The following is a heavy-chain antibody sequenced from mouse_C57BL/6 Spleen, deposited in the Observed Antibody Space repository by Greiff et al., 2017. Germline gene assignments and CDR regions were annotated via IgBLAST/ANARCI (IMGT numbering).Heavy chain of an antibody. CDR2: ILPGSGST. V-gene: IGHV1-9*01. CDR1: GYTFTGYW. CDR3: ARRGYDYDGVYYAMDY. D-gene: IGHD2-4*01. J-gene: IGHJ4*01. Sequence: QVQLQQSGAELMKPGASVKLSCKATGYTFTGYWIEWVKQRPGHGLEWIGEILPGSGSTNYNEKFKGKATFTADTSSNTAYMQLSSLTTEDSAIYYCARRGYDYDGVYYAMDYWGQGTSVTVSS.